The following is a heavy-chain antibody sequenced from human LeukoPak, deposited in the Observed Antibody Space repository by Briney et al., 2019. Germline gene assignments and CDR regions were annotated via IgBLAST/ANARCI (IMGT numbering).Heavy chain of an antibody. J-gene: IGHJ4*02. V-gene: IGHV4-39*07. CDR3: ARDGQLVDYEVDY. CDR1: GGSISSSSYY. Sequence: SETLSLTCTVSGGSISSSSYYWGWIRQPPGKGLEWIGSIYYSGRTYYNPSLKSRVTISVDTSRNQFSLILSSVTAADTAAYYCARDGQLVDYEVDYWGQGTLVTVSS. D-gene: IGHD6-6*01. CDR2: IYYSGRT.